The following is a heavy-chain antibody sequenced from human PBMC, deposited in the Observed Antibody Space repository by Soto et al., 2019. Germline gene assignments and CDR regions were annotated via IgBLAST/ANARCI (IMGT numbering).Heavy chain of an antibody. J-gene: IGHJ4*02. D-gene: IGHD3-16*01. V-gene: IGHV4-59*01. CDR3: ARVGATLYPGYFDY. CDR2: IYYSGST. CDR1: GGSISSYY. Sequence: QVQLQESGPGLVKPSETLSLTCTVSGGSISSYYWSWIRQPPGKGLEWIGYIYYSGSTNYNPSLKSRVTVSVDTSKNQFSLKLSSVTAADTAVYYCARVGATLYPGYFDYWCQGTLVTVSS.